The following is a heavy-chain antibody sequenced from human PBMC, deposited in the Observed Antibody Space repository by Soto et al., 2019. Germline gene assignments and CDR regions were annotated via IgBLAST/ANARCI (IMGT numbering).Heavy chain of an antibody. CDR1: GFSFSDFG. J-gene: IGHJ3*02. CDR3: ARGDYYDTSGPFSDAFDI. CDR2: IWYNGSKK. V-gene: IGHV3-33*03. Sequence: PGGSLRLSCAASGFSFSDFGMHWLRQAPGKGLEWVAVIWYNGSKKYYADSVKGRFTISRDNAENTLYLQMNSLRAEDTAVYYCARGDYYDTSGPFSDAFDIWGRGQWSPSPQ. D-gene: IGHD3-22*01.